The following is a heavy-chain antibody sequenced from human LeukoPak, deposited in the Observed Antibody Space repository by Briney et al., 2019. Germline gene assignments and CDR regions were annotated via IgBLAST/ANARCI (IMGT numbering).Heavy chain of an antibody. Sequence: GGSLRLSCVTSGFTFGRHSLNWVRQAPGKGLEWVSSISGAGRHIFYADSVKGRFSISRDNAKKSIYLQMDSLRADDTAVYYCARDEADYYDKSGFFYDAFDLWGQGTGVIVSS. D-gene: IGHD3-22*01. CDR2: ISGAGRHI. CDR3: ARDEADYYDKSGFFYDAFDL. V-gene: IGHV3-21*01. J-gene: IGHJ3*01. CDR1: GFTFGRHS.